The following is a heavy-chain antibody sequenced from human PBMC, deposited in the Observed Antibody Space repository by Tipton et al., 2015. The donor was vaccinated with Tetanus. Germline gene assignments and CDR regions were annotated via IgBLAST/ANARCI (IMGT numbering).Heavy chain of an antibody. CDR1: GFTFSSYS. D-gene: IGHD7-27*01. V-gene: IGHV3-48*01. Sequence: SLRLSCAASGFTFSSYSMNWVRQSPGKGLEWVSFISSSSSPSSRTIYYADSVKGRFTISRDIAKNSLYLQMSSLRAEDMAVYYCADVGTSIWGQGTMVTVSS. CDR3: ADVGTSI. CDR2: ISSSSSPSSRTI. J-gene: IGHJ3*02.